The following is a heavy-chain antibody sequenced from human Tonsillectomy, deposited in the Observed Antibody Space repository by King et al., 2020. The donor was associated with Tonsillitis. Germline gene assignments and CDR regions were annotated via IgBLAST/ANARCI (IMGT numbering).Heavy chain of an antibody. V-gene: IGHV4-4*07. Sequence: VQLQESGPGLVKPSETLSLTCTVSDDSINSYYWTWIRQPAGKGLEWIGHIYHTGSTKYNPSLKSRVTMSLDTPKNQFSLKLTSVTAAATAVYYCASDTSLLGGVIGYYYFDDWGQGTRVTVSS. D-gene: IGHD3-16*02. CDR3: ASDTSLLGGVIGYYYFDD. CDR1: DDSINSYY. CDR2: IYHTGST. J-gene: IGHJ4*02.